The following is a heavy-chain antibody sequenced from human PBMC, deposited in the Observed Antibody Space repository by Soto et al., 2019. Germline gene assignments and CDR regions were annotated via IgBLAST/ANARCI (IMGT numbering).Heavy chain of an antibody. CDR3: ARVLSGGEYSGYEPSRYFDY. CDR1: GGSISSYY. Sequence: SETLSLTCTVSGGSISSYYWSWIRQPPGKGLEWIGYIYYSGSTNYNPSLKSRVTISVDTSKNQFSPKLSSVTAADTAVYYCARVLSGGEYSGYEPSRYFDYWGQGTLVTVSS. D-gene: IGHD5-12*01. V-gene: IGHV4-59*01. J-gene: IGHJ4*02. CDR2: IYYSGST.